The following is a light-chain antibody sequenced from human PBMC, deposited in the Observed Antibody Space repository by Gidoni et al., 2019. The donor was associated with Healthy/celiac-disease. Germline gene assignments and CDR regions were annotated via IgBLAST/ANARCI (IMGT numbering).Light chain of an antibody. Sequence: QSALTQPASVSGSPGQSITISCTGTSSDIDGYNYVSWYQQHPGKAPKLMIYDVSNRPSGVSDRFSGSKSGNTASLTISGLQAEDEADYYCSSYTSSSLYVFGTGTTVTVL. CDR3: SSYTSSSLYV. V-gene: IGLV2-14*01. CDR1: SSDIDGYNY. J-gene: IGLJ1*01. CDR2: DVS.